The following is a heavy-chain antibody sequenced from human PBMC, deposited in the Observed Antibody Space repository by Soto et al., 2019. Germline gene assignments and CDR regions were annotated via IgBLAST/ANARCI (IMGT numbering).Heavy chain of an antibody. CDR2: INPDGSER. J-gene: IGHJ5*01. Sequence: GGSLRLSCAASGFTFSSFWMSWVRQAPGKGLEWVANINPDGSERHSVDSVRGRFTVSRDNGQNSLYMEVISLRAEDTAVYYCTRQLGWGRFDSWGQGTLVTVSS. V-gene: IGHV3-7*05. CDR3: TRQLGWGRFDS. CDR1: GFTFSSFW. D-gene: IGHD6-6*01.